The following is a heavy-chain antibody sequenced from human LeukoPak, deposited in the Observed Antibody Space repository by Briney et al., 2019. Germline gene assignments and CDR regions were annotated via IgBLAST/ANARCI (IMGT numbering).Heavy chain of an antibody. CDR2: IYYSGST. D-gene: IGHD3-22*01. CDR1: GGSISSYY. J-gene: IGHJ4*02. CDR3: ASLYYYDSSGSSY. V-gene: IGHV4-59*01. Sequence: SETLSLTCTVSGGSISSYYWSWIRQPPGKGLEWIGYIYYSGSTNYNPSLKSRVTISVDTSKNQFSLKLSSVTAADTAVYYCASLYYYDSSGSSYWGQGTLVTVSS.